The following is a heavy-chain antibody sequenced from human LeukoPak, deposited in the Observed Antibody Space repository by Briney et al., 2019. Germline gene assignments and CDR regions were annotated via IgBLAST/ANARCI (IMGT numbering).Heavy chain of an antibody. CDR1: GFVFSSYS. Sequence: GGSLRLSCAASGFVFSSYSMNWVRQAPGKGLEWVSSISNGNNYIYNADSVKGRFTISRDNSKNTLYLQMNSLRAEDTAVYYCARVRSSSPYYYYYMDVWGKGTTVTVSS. V-gene: IGHV3-21*01. D-gene: IGHD6-6*01. J-gene: IGHJ6*03. CDR3: ARVRSSSPYYYYYMDV. CDR2: ISNGNNYI.